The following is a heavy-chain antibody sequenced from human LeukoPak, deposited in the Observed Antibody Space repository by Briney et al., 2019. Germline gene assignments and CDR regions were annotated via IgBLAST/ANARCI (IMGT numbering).Heavy chain of an antibody. CDR3: AKDPKNSGSGSYPDY. J-gene: IGHJ4*02. CDR1: GFTFSSYA. D-gene: IGHD3-10*01. V-gene: IGHV3-23*01. Sequence: GGPLRLSCAASGFTFSSYAMSWGRQAPGKGLEWVSAISGSGGSTYYADPVKGRFTISRDNSKDTLYLQMNSLRAEDTAVYYCAKDPKNSGSGSYPDYWGQGTLVTVSS. CDR2: ISGSGGST.